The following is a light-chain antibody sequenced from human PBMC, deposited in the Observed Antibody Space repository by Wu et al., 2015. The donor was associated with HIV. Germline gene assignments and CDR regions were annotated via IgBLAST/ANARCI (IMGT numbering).Light chain of an antibody. V-gene: IGKV3-15*01. CDR3: QQYDNWPPS. J-gene: IGKJ2*03. CDR2: GAS. CDR1: QSVSSN. Sequence: EIVMTQSPATLSVSPGERATLSCRASQSVSSNLAWYQQKPGQAPRLLIYGASTRATGIPARFSGSGSGTEFTLTISSLQSEDFAVYYCQQYDNWPPSFGQGTNLEIK.